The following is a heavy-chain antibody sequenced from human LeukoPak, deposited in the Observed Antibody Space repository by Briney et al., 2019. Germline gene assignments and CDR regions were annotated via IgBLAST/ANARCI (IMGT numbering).Heavy chain of an antibody. CDR2: INPSGGST. CDR1: GYTFTSHY. J-gene: IGHJ5*02. CDR3: ARGRDYSSASLSYYYDSSGFNWFDP. D-gene: IGHD3-22*01. V-gene: IGHV1-46*01. Sequence: ASVKVSCKASGYTFTSHYMHWVRQAPGQGLEWMGIINPSGGSTSYAQKFQGRVTMTRDTSTSTVYMELSSLGSEDTAVYYCARGRDYSSASLSYYYDSSGFNWFDPWGQGTLVTVSS.